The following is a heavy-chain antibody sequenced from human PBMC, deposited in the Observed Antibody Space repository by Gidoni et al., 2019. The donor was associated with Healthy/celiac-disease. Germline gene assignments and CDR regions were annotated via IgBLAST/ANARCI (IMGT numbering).Heavy chain of an antibody. CDR3: AKDQRRAARAYGMDV. V-gene: IGHV3-43D*04. CDR2: ISWDGVST. D-gene: IGHD3-10*01. Sequence: EMQLVESGGVVVQPGGSLRPSCAASGFTFDDYAMHWVRQAPGKGLEWVSLISWDGVSTYYADSVKGRFTISSDNSKNSLYLQLNSLRAEDTALYYCAKDQRRAARAYGMDVWGQGTTVTVSS. J-gene: IGHJ6*02. CDR1: GFTFDDYA.